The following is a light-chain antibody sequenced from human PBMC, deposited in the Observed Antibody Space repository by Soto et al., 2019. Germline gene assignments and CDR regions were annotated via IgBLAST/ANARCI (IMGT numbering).Light chain of an antibody. V-gene: IGKV3-20*01. CDR2: HAS. CDR3: HQYAISPLT. Sequence: EIVLTQSPGTLSLSPGERATLSCRASHSVSLNYLAWYQQKPGQPPKVLIYHASITATGIPDRFRGNGSGADFTLTISRLEPDDFAVDFCHQYAISPLTFGGGTKVEIK. J-gene: IGKJ4*01. CDR1: HSVSLNY.